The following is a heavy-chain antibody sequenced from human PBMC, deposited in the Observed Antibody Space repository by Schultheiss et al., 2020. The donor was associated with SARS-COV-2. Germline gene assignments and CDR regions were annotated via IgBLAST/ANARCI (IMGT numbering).Heavy chain of an antibody. J-gene: IGHJ5*02. D-gene: IGHD3-3*01. V-gene: IGHV3-33*08. CDR3: ARDGVDVLEYLFWGKGDEKARPGWLDP. Sequence: GGSLRLSCAASGFTVSSNYMSWVRQAPGKGLEWVAVIWYDGSNKYYADSVKGRFTISRNNSKNTLYLQMNSLRAEDTAVYYCARDGVDVLEYLFWGKGDEKARPGWLDPWGQGTRVTVSS. CDR2: IWYDGSNK. CDR1: GFTVSSNY.